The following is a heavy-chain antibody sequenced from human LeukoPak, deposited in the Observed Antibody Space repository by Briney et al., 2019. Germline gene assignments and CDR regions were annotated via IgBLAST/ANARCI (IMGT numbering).Heavy chain of an antibody. J-gene: IGHJ3*02. CDR3: AGTTVTTVGDAFDI. V-gene: IGHV4-31*03. CDR1: GGSISSGGYY. CDR2: IYYSGST. D-gene: IGHD4-17*01. Sequence: SETLSLTCTVSGGSISSGGYYWSWIRQHPGKGLEWIGYIYYSGSTYYNPSLKSRVTISVDTSKNQFSLKLSSVTAADTAVYYCAGTTVTTVGDAFDIWGQGTMVTVSS.